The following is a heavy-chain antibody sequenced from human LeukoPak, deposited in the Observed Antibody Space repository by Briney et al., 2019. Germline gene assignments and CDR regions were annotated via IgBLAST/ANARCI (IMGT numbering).Heavy chain of an antibody. V-gene: IGHV3-21*01. CDR3: AREGYSYGEFDY. J-gene: IGHJ4*02. Sequence: GGSLRLSCAASGFTFSRYSMNWVRQAPGKGLEWVSSISSSSNYIYYGDSVKGRFTISRDNAKNSLYLQMDSLRAEDTAVYYCAREGYSYGEFDYWGQGTLVTVSS. CDR2: ISSSSNYI. D-gene: IGHD5-18*01. CDR1: GFTFSRYS.